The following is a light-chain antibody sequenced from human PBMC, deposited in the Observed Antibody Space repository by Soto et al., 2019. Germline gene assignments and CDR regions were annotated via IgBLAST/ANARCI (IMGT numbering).Light chain of an antibody. CDR1: QSFNSIY. V-gene: IGKV3-20*01. Sequence: EIVLTQSPGTRSVSPGERATLSCRASQSFNSIYLAWYQQKPGQAPRLLIYGASSRATGIPDRFSGSGSGTDFTLTISRTEPEDFAVYYCHQYDRWTFGQGTKVDIK. J-gene: IGKJ1*01. CDR2: GAS. CDR3: HQYDRWT.